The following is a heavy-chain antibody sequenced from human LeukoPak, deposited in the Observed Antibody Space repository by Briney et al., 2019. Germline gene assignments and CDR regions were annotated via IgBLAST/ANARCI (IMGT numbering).Heavy chain of an antibody. CDR2: ISYDGSNK. CDR3: AREERGLAIDY. D-gene: IGHD5-12*01. J-gene: IGHJ4*02. Sequence: GRSLRLSCAASGFTFSSYAMHWVRQAPGKGLEWVAVISYDGSNKYYADSVKGRFTISRDNSKNTLYLQMNSLRAEDMAVYYCAREERGLAIDYWGQGTLVTVSS. CDR1: GFTFSSYA. V-gene: IGHV3-30-3*01.